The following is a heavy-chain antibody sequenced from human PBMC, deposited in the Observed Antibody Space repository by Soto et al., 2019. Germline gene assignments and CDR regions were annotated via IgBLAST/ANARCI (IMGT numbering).Heavy chain of an antibody. Sequence: QITLKESGPSLVNPTQTLTLTCRFSGFSLRSTGVGVGWISQPPGKALEWLALIYWDDEKRYSPSLKSRLAITNDTSKNQGVLTITNMDPVDTAPSYGAHNAYYHNSAHYQNWVQGSLVTVSS. J-gene: IGHJ4*02. CDR1: GFSLRSTGVG. CDR2: IYWDDEK. CDR3: AHNAYYHNSAHYQN. V-gene: IGHV2-5*02. D-gene: IGHD3-10*01.